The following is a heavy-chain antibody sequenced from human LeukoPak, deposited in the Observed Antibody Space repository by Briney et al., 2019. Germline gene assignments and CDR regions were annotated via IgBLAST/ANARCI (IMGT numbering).Heavy chain of an antibody. CDR1: GFTFNNYA. V-gene: IGHV3-23*01. J-gene: IGHJ4*02. CDR2: ISGSGGST. D-gene: IGHD5/OR15-5a*01. Sequence: GGSLRLSCAASGFTFNNYAMSWVRQAPGKGLEWVSAISGSGGSTYYADSVKGRFTISRDNSKNTLYLQMDSLRAEDTAVYYCVRDMSTADLDHWGLGTLVTVFS. CDR3: VRDMSTADLDH.